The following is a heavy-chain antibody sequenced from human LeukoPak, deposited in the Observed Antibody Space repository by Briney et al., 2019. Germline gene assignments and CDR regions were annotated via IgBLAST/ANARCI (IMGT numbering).Heavy chain of an antibody. CDR3: ARGVGSGYYESASGTNDY. CDR1: GFTFSSYS. CDR2: ISGSSSYI. V-gene: IGHV3-21*01. Sequence: GGSLRLSCAASGFTFSSYSMNWVRQAPGKGLEWVSSISGSSSYIYYADSVKGRFTISRDNAKNSLYLQMNSLRAEDTAVYYCARGVGSGYYESASGTNDYWGQGTLATVSS. D-gene: IGHD3-3*01. J-gene: IGHJ4*02.